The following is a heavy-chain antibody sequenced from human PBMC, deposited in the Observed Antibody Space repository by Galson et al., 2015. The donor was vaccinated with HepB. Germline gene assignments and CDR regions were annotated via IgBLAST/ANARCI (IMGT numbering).Heavy chain of an antibody. CDR1: GGTFSSYT. V-gene: IGHV1-69*02. J-gene: IGHJ4*02. D-gene: IGHD4-23*01. CDR3: ARVESGNSGFDY. Sequence: SVKVSCKASGGTFSSYTISWVRQAPGQGLEWMGRIIPILGIANYAQKFQGRVTITADKSTSTAYMELSSLRSEDTAVYYCARVESGNSGFDYWGQGTLVTVSS. CDR2: IIPILGIA.